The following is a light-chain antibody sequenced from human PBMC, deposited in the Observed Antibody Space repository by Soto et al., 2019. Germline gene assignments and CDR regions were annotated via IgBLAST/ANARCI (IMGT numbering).Light chain of an antibody. J-gene: IGKJ4*01. V-gene: IGKV3-15*01. CDR2: DAY. Sequence: EIVMTQSPATLSVSPGERATLSCRASQSVGNNLAWYQQKPGQAPRLLIYDAYTRATGIPARFSGSGSGTEYTLTIISLQSEDSAVYYCQQCSWHPFTVTFGGGTKVEIK. CDR1: QSVGNN. CDR3: QQCSWHPFTVT.